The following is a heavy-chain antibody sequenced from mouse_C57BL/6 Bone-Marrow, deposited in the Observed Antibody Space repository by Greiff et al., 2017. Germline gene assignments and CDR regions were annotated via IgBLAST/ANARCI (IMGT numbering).Heavy chain of an antibody. CDR1: GYTFTSYG. J-gene: IGHJ3*01. Sequence: VQLQQSGAELARPGASVKLSCKASGYTFTSYGISWVKQRTGQGLEWIGEIYPRSGNTYYNEKFKGKATLTADTSSSTAYMELRSLTSEVSAVYFCARALLLRFAYWGQGTLVTVSA. CDR3: ARALLLRFAY. V-gene: IGHV1-81*01. D-gene: IGHD1-1*01. CDR2: IYPRSGNT.